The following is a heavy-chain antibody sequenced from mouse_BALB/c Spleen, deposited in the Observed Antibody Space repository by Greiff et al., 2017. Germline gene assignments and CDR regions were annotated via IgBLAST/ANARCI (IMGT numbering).Heavy chain of an antibody. J-gene: IGHJ2*01. Sequence: EVKLQESGPGLVKPSQSLSLTCSVTGYSITSGYYWNWIRQFPGNKLEWMGYISYDGSNNYNPSLKNRISITRDTSKNQFFLKLNSVTTEDTATYYCARHYRYDYFDYWGQGTTLTVSS. CDR3: ARHYRYDYFDY. CDR1: GYSITSGYY. D-gene: IGHD2-14*01. V-gene: IGHV3-6*02. CDR2: ISYDGSN.